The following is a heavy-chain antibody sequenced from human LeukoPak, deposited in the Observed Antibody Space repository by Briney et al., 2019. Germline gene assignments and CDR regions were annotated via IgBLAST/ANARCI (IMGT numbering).Heavy chain of an antibody. CDR2: IHSDGSTT. CDR1: GFTFSSYW. CDR3: AGGGSTRADY. Sequence: GGSLRLSCAASGFTFSSYWMHWVRQAPGKGLVWVSRIHSDGSTTSYADSVKGRFTISRDNANNTLYLQMNSLRAEDTAVYYCAGGGSTRADYWGQGILVTVSS. J-gene: IGHJ4*02. D-gene: IGHD6-13*01. V-gene: IGHV3-74*01.